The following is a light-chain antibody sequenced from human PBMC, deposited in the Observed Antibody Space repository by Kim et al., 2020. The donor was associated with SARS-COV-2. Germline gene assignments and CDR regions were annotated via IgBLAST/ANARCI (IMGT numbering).Light chain of an antibody. CDR1: SSDVGTSKL. Sequence: GQSITISCTETSSDVGTSKLVSWYQQQPGKAPKLIISEVSKWPSGVSHRFSGSKSGNTASLTISGLQAEDEADYYCSSYAGRGTYVFGTGTQLTVL. J-gene: IGLJ1*01. CDR2: EVS. CDR3: SSYAGRGTYV. V-gene: IGLV2-23*02.